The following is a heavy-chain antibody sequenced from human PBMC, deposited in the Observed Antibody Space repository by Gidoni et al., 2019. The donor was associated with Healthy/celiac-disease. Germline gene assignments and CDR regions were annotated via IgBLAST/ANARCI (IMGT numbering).Heavy chain of an antibody. J-gene: IGHJ4*02. CDR3: ARHRYGGAPLYYFDY. CDR2: IYYMWGP. Sequence: QLQLQESGPGLVKPSATLSLTCTVSGCSIRSSSYYWGRIRQPPGKGLEWIGSIYYMWGPYYSPSLKSRVTISVDTSKNQFSLKLSSGTAADTAVYYCARHRYGGAPLYYFDYWGQGTLVTVSS. V-gene: IGHV4-39*01. CDR1: GCSIRSSSYY. D-gene: IGHD4-17*01.